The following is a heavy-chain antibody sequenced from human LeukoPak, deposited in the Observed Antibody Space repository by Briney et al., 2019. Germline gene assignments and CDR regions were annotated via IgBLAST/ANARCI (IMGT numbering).Heavy chain of an antibody. CDR3: ASLLWFEELLNDY. J-gene: IGHJ4*02. V-gene: IGHV4-38-2*01. CDR2: IYHSGST. D-gene: IGHD3-10*01. Sequence: SETLSPTCAVSGYSISSGYYWGWIRQPPGKGLEWIGSIYHSGSTYYNPSLKSRVTISVDTSKNQFSLKLSSVTAADTAVYYCASLLWFEELLNDYWGQGTLVTVSS. CDR1: GYSISSGYY.